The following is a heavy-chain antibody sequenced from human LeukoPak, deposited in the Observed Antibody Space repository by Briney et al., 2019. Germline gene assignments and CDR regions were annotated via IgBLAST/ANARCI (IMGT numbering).Heavy chain of an antibody. Sequence: GGSLRLSCAVSGLIFSDYYMSWIRQAPGEGLEWISYISGSGSSTNYADSVKGRFTISRDNAKNSLYLQMNSLRAEDTAVYYCARPTYYYDSSGRTAFDIWGQGTMVTVSS. J-gene: IGHJ3*02. CDR1: GLIFSDYY. V-gene: IGHV3-11*04. CDR2: ISGSGSST. CDR3: ARPTYYYDSSGRTAFDI. D-gene: IGHD3-22*01.